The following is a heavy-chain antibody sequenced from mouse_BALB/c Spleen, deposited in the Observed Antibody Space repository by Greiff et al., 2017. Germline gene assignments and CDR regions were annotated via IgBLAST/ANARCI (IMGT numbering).Heavy chain of an antibody. CDR1: GYTFSSYW. J-gene: IGHJ4*01. CDR2: ILPGSGST. V-gene: IGHV1-9*01. Sequence: QGQLQQSGAELMKPGASVKISCKATGYTFSSYWIEWVKQRPGHGLEWIGEILPGSGSTNYNEKFKGKATFTADTSSNTAYMQLSSLTSEDSAVYYCARMNYYGNRYYAMDYWGQGTSVTVSS. CDR3: ARMNYYGNRYYAMDY. D-gene: IGHD2-1*01.